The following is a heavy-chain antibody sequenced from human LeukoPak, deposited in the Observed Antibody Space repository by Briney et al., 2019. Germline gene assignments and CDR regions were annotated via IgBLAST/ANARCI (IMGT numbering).Heavy chain of an antibody. D-gene: IGHD2-2*01. CDR2: IYYSGST. J-gene: IGHJ4*02. V-gene: IGHV4-31*03. Sequence: SQTLSLTCTVSGGSISSGGYYWSWIRQHPGKGLEWIGYIYYSGSTYYNPSLKSRVTISVDTSKNQFSLKLSSVTAADTAVYYCARRIEVVPAATDYFDYWGQGTLVTVSS. CDR3: ARRIEVVPAATDYFDY. CDR1: GGSISSGGYY.